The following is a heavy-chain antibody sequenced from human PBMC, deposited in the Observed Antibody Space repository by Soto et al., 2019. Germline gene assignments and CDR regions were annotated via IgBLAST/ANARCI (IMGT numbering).Heavy chain of an antibody. D-gene: IGHD3-3*01. Sequence: PGESLKISCKGSGYSFTIYWIGWVRQMPGKGLDWMGIIYPGDSDTRYSPSFQGQVTISADKSIITAYLQWSSLKASDTAMYYCARRITIFGVVIRTECFDYWGQGTLVTVSS. V-gene: IGHV5-51*01. J-gene: IGHJ4*02. CDR2: IYPGDSDT. CDR1: GYSFTIYW. CDR3: ARRITIFGVVIRTECFDY.